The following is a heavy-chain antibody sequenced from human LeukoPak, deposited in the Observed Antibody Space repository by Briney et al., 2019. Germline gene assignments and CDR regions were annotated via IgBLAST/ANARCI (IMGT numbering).Heavy chain of an antibody. CDR3: ARGGDCSSTSCYSLWLDP. Sequence: GALVKVSCKASGGTFSSYAISWVRQAPGQGLEWMGRIIPIFGIANYAQKFQGRVTITADKSTSTAYMELSSLRSEDTAVYYCARGGDCSSTSCYSLWLDPWGQGTLVTVSS. CDR1: GGTFSSYA. D-gene: IGHD2-2*01. CDR2: IIPIFGIA. J-gene: IGHJ5*02. V-gene: IGHV1-69*04.